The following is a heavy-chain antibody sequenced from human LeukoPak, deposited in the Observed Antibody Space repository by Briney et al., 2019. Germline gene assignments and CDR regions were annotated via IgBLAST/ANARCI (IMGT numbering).Heavy chain of an antibody. J-gene: IGHJ4*02. CDR3: AKGSSGYFFDL. CDR1: GFTFDDYA. V-gene: IGHV3-9*01. D-gene: IGHD3-22*01. CDR2: ISWNSGSI. Sequence: SGGSLRLSCAASGFTFDDYAMHWVRQAPGKGLEWVSGISWNSGSIGYADSVKGRFTISRDNAKNSLYLQMNSLRADDTALYYCAKGSSGYFFDLWGQGTLVTVSS.